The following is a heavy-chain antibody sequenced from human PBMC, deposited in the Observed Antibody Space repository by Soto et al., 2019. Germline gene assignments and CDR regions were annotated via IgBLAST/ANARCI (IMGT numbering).Heavy chain of an antibody. Sequence: GGSLRLSCAASGFTFSSYAMSWVRQAPGKGLEWVSAISGSGGSTYYADSVKGRFTISRDNSKNTLYLQMNSLRAEDTAVYYCAKGQYDFWSGYYSVRGADALDIWGQGTMVTVSS. V-gene: IGHV3-23*01. CDR1: GFTFSSYA. CDR2: ISGSGGST. J-gene: IGHJ3*02. CDR3: AKGQYDFWSGYYSVRGADALDI. D-gene: IGHD3-3*01.